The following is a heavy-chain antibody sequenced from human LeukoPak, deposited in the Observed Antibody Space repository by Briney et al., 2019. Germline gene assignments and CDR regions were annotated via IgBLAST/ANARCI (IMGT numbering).Heavy chain of an antibody. D-gene: IGHD2-2*01. CDR1: GGSISTFY. Sequence: PSETLSLTCAVSGGSISTFYWSWIRQPAGKGLEWIGQIYASGSTTYTPSLKSRVTMSEDTSKNQFSLKLSSVTAADTAVYYCARQRELQDCSSSSCTGYYFDFWGQGTLVTVSS. CDR2: IYASGST. J-gene: IGHJ4*02. CDR3: ARQRELQDCSSSSCTGYYFDF. V-gene: IGHV4-4*07.